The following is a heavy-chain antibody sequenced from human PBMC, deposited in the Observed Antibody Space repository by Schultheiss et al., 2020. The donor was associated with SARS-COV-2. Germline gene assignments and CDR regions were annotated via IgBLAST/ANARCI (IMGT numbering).Heavy chain of an antibody. D-gene: IGHD1-1*01. Sequence: GGSLRLSCAASGFTFSSYWMSWVRQAPGKGLEWVANIKQDGSEKYYVDSVKGRFTISRDNAKNSLYLQMNSLRAEDTAVYYCARDCYIALWSNRRTTGYFDYWGQGTLVTVSS. J-gene: IGHJ4*02. V-gene: IGHV3-7*01. CDR2: IKQDGSEK. CDR1: GFTFSSYW. CDR3: ARDCYIALWSNRRTTGYFDY.